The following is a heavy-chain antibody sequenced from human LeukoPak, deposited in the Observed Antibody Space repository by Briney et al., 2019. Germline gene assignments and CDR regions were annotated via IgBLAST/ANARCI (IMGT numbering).Heavy chain of an antibody. J-gene: IGHJ6*03. D-gene: IGHD3-9*01. CDR2: ISTFGTNI. CDR3: ARAIHGIFIYYMDV. CDR1: GGSISSSSYY. V-gene: IGHV3-11*01. Sequence: PSETLSLTCTVSGGSISSSSYYWGWIRQPPGNGLEWVSYISTFGTNIKYAESVKGRFTISRDNAKNALYLQMSSLSAEDTAVYYCARAIHGIFIYYMDVWGRGTTVTISS.